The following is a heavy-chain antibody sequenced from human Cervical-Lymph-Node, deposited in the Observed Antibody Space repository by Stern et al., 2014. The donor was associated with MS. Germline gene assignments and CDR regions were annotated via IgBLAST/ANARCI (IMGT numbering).Heavy chain of an antibody. Sequence: VQLVESGAEVKKPGASVKVSCTSSGYTFTAYYMHWVRPAPGKGLEWMGRINPNTGGTNYARKFQGRVTMTRDTSMSTAYMELISLISDDTAVYYCARDRGLGYIGYVFDSWGQGALVTVSS. D-gene: IGHD3-16*01. CDR2: INPNTGGT. J-gene: IGHJ4*02. CDR3: ARDRGLGYIGYVFDS. CDR1: GYTFTAYY. V-gene: IGHV1-2*02.